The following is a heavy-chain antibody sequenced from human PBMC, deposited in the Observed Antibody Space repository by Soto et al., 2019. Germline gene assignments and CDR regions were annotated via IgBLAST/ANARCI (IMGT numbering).Heavy chain of an antibody. CDR2: IYHTGRT. Sequence: SETLSLTCSVSGGSISGFPWIWIRQPPGKGLEWVGYIYHTGRTNYNPSLKSRLTISLDMSRNQFSLQLTSVTAADTALYYCARVSTEYGGNGAFDYWGLGTPVTVSS. J-gene: IGHJ4*02. V-gene: IGHV4-59*01. CDR1: GGSISGFP. CDR3: ARVSTEYGGNGAFDY. D-gene: IGHD4-17*01.